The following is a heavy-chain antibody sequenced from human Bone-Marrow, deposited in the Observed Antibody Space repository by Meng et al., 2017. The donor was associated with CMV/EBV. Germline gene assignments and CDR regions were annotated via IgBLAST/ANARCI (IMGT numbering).Heavy chain of an antibody. D-gene: IGHD3-3*01. Sequence: VSRGSISGSSWWRWVRQPPGKGLEWIGEIYHSGSTNYNPSLKSRVTISVDKSKNQFSLKLSSVTAADTAVYYCARLVSEIFGPLDYWGQGTLVTVSS. CDR1: RGSISGSSW. CDR3: ARLVSEIFGPLDY. CDR2: IYHSGST. V-gene: IGHV4-4*02. J-gene: IGHJ4*02.